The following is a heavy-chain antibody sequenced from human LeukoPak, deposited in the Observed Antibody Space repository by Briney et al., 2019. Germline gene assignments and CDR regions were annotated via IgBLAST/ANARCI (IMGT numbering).Heavy chain of an antibody. CDR2: INTDGSYT. D-gene: IGHD3-16*01. J-gene: IGHJ6*02. V-gene: IGHV3-74*03. Sequence: GGSLRLSGAASGFTFSSYWMHWVRPAPGKGLMWVSQINTDGSYTKYADSVKGRFTISRDNAKNTLYLQMNRLRADDTAVYYCAREGYDYVWQTTEQDGMDVWGQGTTVTVSS. CDR1: GFTFSSYW. CDR3: AREGYDYVWQTTEQDGMDV.